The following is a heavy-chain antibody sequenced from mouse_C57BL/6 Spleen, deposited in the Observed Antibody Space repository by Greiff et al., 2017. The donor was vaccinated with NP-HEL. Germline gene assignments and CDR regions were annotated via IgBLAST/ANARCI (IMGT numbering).Heavy chain of an antibody. Sequence: QVQLQQPGTELVKPGASVKLSCKASGYTFTSYWMHWVKQRPGQGLEWIGNINPSNGGTNYNEKFKSKATLTVDKSSSAAYMQLSSLTSEDAAVYYWARERVWTWFAYWGQGTLVTVSA. J-gene: IGHJ3*01. D-gene: IGHD2-10*02. CDR1: GYTFTSYW. CDR3: ARERVWTWFAY. CDR2: INPSNGGT. V-gene: IGHV1-53*01.